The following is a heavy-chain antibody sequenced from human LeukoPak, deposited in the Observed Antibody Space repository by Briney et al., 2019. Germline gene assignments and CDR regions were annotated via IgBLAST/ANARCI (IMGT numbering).Heavy chain of an antibody. CDR1: GFTFSSYW. Sequence: GGSLRLSCAASGFTFSSYWMSWVRQAPGKGLEWVANIKQDGSEKYYVDSVKGRFTISRDNAKNSLYLQMNSLRAEDTAVYYCAKVAVLRYFDWLFNWFDPWGQGTLVTVSS. CDR3: AKVAVLRYFDWLFNWFDP. V-gene: IGHV3-7*03. D-gene: IGHD3-9*01. J-gene: IGHJ5*02. CDR2: IKQDGSEK.